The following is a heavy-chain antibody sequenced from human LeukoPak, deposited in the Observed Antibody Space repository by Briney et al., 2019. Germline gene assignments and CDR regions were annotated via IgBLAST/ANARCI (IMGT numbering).Heavy chain of an antibody. CDR2: ISGSGGST. J-gene: IGHJ4*02. V-gene: IGHV3-23*01. D-gene: IGHD5-18*01. CDR1: GFTFSSYA. Sequence: GRSLRLACAASGFTFSSYAMSWVRQTPGKGLEWVSAISGSGGSTYYADSVKGRFTIPRDNSKKTLYLQMNSLRAEDTAVYYCARGRGGYSYGSFDYWGQGTLVTVSS. CDR3: ARGRGGYSYGSFDY.